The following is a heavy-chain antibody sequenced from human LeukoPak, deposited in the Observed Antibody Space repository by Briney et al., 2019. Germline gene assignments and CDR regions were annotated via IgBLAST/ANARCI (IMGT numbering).Heavy chain of an antibody. J-gene: IGHJ4*02. CDR2: FSVSGGST. V-gene: IGHV3-23*01. Sequence: GGSLRLSRAVSGFTFSRYAMSWVRQAPGKGLEWVSVFSVSGGSTFYADSVKGRFTISRDNAKNSLYLQMNSLRAEDTALYYCAKDDAVAGTNWGQGTLVTVSS. CDR3: AKDDAVAGTN. CDR1: GFTFSRYA. D-gene: IGHD6-19*01.